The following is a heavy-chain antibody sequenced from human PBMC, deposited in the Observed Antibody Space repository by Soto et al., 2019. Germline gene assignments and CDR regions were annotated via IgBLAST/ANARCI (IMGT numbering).Heavy chain of an antibody. CDR1: GDSVSSNSSA. CDR2: TYYRSKWYN. V-gene: IGHV6-1*01. D-gene: IGHD6-19*01. CDR3: ARGIDSSGWYLYYFDY. Sequence: SQTLSLTCAISGDSVSSNSSAWNWIRQSPSRGLEWLGRTYYRSKWYNDYAVSVKSRITINPDTSKNQFSLQLNSVTPEDTAVYYCARGIDSSGWYLYYFDYWGQGTLVTVSS. J-gene: IGHJ4*02.